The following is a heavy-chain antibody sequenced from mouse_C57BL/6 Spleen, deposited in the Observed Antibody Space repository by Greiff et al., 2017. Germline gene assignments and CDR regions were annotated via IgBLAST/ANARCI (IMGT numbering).Heavy chain of an antibody. CDR2: INYDGSST. V-gene: IGHV5-16*01. CDR3: AREGCYGDAMDY. CDR1: GFTFSDYY. J-gene: IGHJ4*01. D-gene: IGHD1-1*01. Sequence: EVMLVESEGGLVQPGSSMKLSCTASGFTFSDYYMAWVRQVPEKGLEWVANINYDGSSTYYLDSLKSRFIISRDNAKNILYLQKSSLKSEDTATYDCAREGCYGDAMDYWGQGTSVTVSS.